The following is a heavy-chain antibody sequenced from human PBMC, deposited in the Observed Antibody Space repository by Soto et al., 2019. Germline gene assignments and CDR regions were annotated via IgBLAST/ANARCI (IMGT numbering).Heavy chain of an antibody. CDR1: GFTFSSYG. CDR3: KCGQQLVHGGDYYYYYGMDV. CDR2: ISYDGSNK. D-gene: IGHD6-13*01. V-gene: IGHV3-30*03. J-gene: IGHJ6*02. Sequence: GESLKISCAASGFTFSSYGMHWVRQAPGKGLEWVAVISYDGSNKYYADSVKGRFTISRDNSKNTLYLQMNSLRAEDTAVYYCKCGQQLVHGGDYYYYYGMDVWGQGTTVTVSS.